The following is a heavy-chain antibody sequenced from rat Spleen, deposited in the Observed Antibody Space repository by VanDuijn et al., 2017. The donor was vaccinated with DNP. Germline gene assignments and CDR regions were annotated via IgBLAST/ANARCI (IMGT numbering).Heavy chain of an antibody. V-gene: IGHV5-7*01. CDR3: AKEDYSSYTHYFDY. Sequence: EVQLVESGGGLVQPGRSLKLSCAASGFTFSDYNMAWVRQAPKKGLEWVATINTDGGSTYYPDSVKGRFTISRDNAENTVYLQMNSLRSEDTATYYCAKEDYSSYTHYFDYWGQGVMVTVSS. J-gene: IGHJ2*01. CDR1: GFTFSDYN. CDR2: INTDGGST. D-gene: IGHD1-2*01.